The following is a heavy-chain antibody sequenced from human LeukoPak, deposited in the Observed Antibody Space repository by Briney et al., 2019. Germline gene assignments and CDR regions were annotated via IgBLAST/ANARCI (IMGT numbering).Heavy chain of an antibody. V-gene: IGHV3-66*01. D-gene: IGHD6-19*01. Sequence: GGSLRLSCAASGFTVSSNYMSWVRQAPGKGLEWVSVIYSGGGTYYADSVKGRFTISRDDSKNTLYLQMNSLRAEDTAVYYCATDVVAVAGTGANDYWGQGTLVTVSS. J-gene: IGHJ4*02. CDR2: IYSGGGT. CDR1: GFTVSSNY. CDR3: ATDVVAVAGTGANDY.